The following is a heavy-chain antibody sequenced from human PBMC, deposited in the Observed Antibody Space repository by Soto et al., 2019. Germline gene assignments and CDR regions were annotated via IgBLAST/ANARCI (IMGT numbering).Heavy chain of an antibody. D-gene: IGHD4-17*01. Sequence: SETLSLTCGVSGFSIQTSYFWGWIRQPPGKGPEWIGYISYTGSANYNASLKSRLTISVDTSKNQFSLKLSSVTAADTALYYCARVNYGDYYYGMDVWGQGTTVTVSS. J-gene: IGHJ6*02. CDR1: GFSIQTSYF. CDR3: ARVNYGDYYYGMDV. V-gene: IGHV4-59*01. CDR2: ISYTGSA.